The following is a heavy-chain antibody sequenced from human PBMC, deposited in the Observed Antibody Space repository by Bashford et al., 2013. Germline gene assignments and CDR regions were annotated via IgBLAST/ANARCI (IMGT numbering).Heavy chain of an antibody. CDR2: IYPGDSDT. Sequence: GESLKISCKGSGSALATTGSPGCARCPGKDLEWMGIIYPGDSDTRYSPSFQGQVTISADKSISTAYLQWSSLKASDTAMYYCARQGYYYDSSGYSDYWGQGTLVTVSS. CDR1: GSALATTG. J-gene: IGHJ4*02. CDR3: ARQGYYYDSSGYSDY. V-gene: IGHV5-51*01. D-gene: IGHD3-22*01.